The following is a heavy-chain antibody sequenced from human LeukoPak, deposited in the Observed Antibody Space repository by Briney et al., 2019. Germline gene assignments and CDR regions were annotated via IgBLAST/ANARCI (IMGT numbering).Heavy chain of an antibody. CDR1: GGSISSSMYY. D-gene: IGHD1-26*01. Sequence: KPSETLSLTCTVSGGSISSSMYYWGWIRQPPEKGLEWIGNMYYSGSTYYNPSLKSRVTISVDTSKNQFSLKLSSVTAADTAVYYCASREVGHYGRDAFDIWGQGTMVTVSS. J-gene: IGHJ3*02. CDR2: MYYSGST. V-gene: IGHV4-39*01. CDR3: ASREVGHYGRDAFDI.